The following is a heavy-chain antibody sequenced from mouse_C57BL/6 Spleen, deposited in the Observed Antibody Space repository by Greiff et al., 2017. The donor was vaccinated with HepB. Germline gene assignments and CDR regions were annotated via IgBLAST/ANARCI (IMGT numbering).Heavy chain of an antibody. J-gene: IGHJ4*01. CDR1: GFTFSSYG. V-gene: IGHV5-6*01. CDR3: ARQGGARAMDY. CDR2: ISSGGSYT. Sequence: EVKVVESGGDLVKPGGSLKLSCAASGFTFSSYGMSWVRQTPDKRLEWVATISSGGSYTYYPDSVKGRFTISRDNAKNTLYLQMSSLKSEDTAMYYCARQGGARAMDYWGQGTSVTVSS.